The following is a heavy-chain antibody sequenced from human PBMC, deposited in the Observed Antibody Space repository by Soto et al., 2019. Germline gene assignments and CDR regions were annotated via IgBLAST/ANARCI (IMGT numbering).Heavy chain of an antibody. J-gene: IGHJ3*02. V-gene: IGHV4-59*01. D-gene: IGHD3-22*01. CDR1: GGSISSYG. CDR2: IYYSGST. CDR3: ARGGDSSGYYYDDAFDI. Sequence: SETLSLTCTVSGGSISSYGWSWIRQPPGKGLDWIGYIYYSGSTNYNPSLKSRVTISVDTSKNQFSLKLSSVTAADTAVYYCARGGDSSGYYYDDAFDIWGQGTIVTVSS.